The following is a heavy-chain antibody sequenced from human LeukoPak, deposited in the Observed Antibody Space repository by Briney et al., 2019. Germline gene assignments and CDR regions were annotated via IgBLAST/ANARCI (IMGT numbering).Heavy chain of an antibody. CDR1: GGSFSGYY. D-gene: IGHD3-16*01. CDR2: INHSGST. V-gene: IGHV4-34*01. J-gene: IGHJ4*02. Sequence: SETLSLTCAVYGGSFSGYYWSWIRQPPGKGLEWIGEINHSGSTNYNPSLKSRDTISVDTSKNQFSLKLSSVTAADTAVYYCATSGGTLGPTNYFAYWGQGTLVTVSS. CDR3: ATSGGTLGPTNYFAY.